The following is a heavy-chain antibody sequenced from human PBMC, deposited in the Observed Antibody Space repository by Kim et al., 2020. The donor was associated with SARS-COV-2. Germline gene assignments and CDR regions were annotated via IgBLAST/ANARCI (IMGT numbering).Heavy chain of an antibody. CDR3: AIAWASGLGFDP. Sequence: SYADSVKVRVTIARDNAKNTLNLQMNRRRAEDPAVYYCAIAWASGLGFDPWGQGTLVTVSS. V-gene: IGHV3-74*01. J-gene: IGHJ5*02. D-gene: IGHD3-10*01.